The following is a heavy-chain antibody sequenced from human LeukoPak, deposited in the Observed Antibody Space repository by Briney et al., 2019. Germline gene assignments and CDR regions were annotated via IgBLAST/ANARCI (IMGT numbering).Heavy chain of an antibody. CDR3: AKRVAAAGRTYYFDY. D-gene: IGHD6-13*01. Sequence: GGSLRLSCEASGFTFSSHAMSWVRQAPGKGLEWVSVIGTGTTNTYYADSVKGRFTISRDNSKNMVYLQMSSLRPEDTAVYYRAKRVAAAGRTYYFDYWGQGTLVTVSS. J-gene: IGHJ4*02. V-gene: IGHV3-23*01. CDR1: GFTFSSHA. CDR2: IGTGTTNT.